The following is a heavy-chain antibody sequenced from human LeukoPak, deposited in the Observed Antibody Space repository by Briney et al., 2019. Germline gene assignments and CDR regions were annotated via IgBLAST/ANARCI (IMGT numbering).Heavy chain of an antibody. D-gene: IGHD4-11*01. Sequence: GASVKVSCKASGYTFTSYGISWVRQAPGQGLEWMGWISAYNGNTNYAQKFQGRVTMTRDTSISTAYMELRSLRSDDTAVYYCARDYSNFHVGNNWFDPWGQGTLVTVSS. CDR3: ARDYSNFHVGNNWFDP. V-gene: IGHV1-18*01. CDR2: ISAYNGNT. J-gene: IGHJ5*02. CDR1: GYTFTSYG.